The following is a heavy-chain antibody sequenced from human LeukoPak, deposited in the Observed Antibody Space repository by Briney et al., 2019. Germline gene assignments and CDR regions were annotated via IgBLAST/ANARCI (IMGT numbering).Heavy chain of an antibody. D-gene: IGHD6-13*01. CDR2: IIPIFGTA. Sequence: ASVKVSCKASGGTFSSYAISWVRQAPGQGLEWMGGIIPIFGTANYAQKFQGRVTITADESTSTAYMELSSLRSEDTAVYYCAREKQQLAFFDYWGQGTLVTVSS. CDR3: AREKQQLAFFDY. J-gene: IGHJ4*02. CDR1: GGTFSSYA. V-gene: IGHV1-69*13.